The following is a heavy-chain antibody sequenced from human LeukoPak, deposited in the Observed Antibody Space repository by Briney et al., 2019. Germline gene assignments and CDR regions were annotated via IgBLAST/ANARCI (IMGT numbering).Heavy chain of an antibody. Sequence: PGGSLRLSCAASGFTVSSTYMTWVRQAPGKGLEWVSVIYPGGSALYADSVKGRFTISRDNSKNTLYLQMNSLRAEDTAVYYCAKPYYYDSSGYYYDPEFFDYWGQGTLVTVSS. CDR1: GFTVSSTY. CDR3: AKPYYYDSSGYYYDPEFFDY. J-gene: IGHJ4*02. D-gene: IGHD3-22*01. V-gene: IGHV3-53*01. CDR2: IYPGGSA.